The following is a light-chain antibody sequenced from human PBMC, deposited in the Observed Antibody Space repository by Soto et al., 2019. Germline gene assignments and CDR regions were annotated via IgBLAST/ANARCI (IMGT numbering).Light chain of an antibody. CDR3: QQYNNFRWT. Sequence: DIQLTQSPSFLSPSIGESVTITCRASQVISTSLAWYQVKPGKAPKLLIYAASTLESGVPSRFSATVSGTEFSLTITSLQPEDVATYYCQQYNNFRWTFGQGTKVDIK. J-gene: IGKJ1*01. CDR1: QVISTS. CDR2: AAS. V-gene: IGKV1-9*01.